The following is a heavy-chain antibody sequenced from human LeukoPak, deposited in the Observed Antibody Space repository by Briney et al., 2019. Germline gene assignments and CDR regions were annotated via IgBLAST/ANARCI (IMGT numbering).Heavy chain of an antibody. J-gene: IGHJ3*02. V-gene: IGHV4-59*08. CDR2: IYYSGST. CDR1: GGSISSYY. Sequence: SETLSLTCTVSGGSISSYYWSWIRQPPGKGLEWIGYIYYSGSTSYNPSLKSRVTISVDTSKNQFSLKLSSVTAADTAVYYCARHFLYAFDIWGQGTMVTVSS. CDR3: ARHFLYAFDI.